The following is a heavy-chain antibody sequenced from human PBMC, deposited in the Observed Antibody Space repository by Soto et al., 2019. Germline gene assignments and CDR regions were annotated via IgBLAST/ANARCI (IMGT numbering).Heavy chain of an antibody. CDR3: ARQGPSGSCFDY. CDR1: GGSISSYY. D-gene: IGHD2-15*01. CDR2: IYYSGST. V-gene: IGHV4-59*08. Sequence: QVQLQESGPGLVKPSETLSLTCTVSGGSISSYYWSWIRQPPGKGLEWIGYIYYSGSTNYNPSLKSRVTISVDTSKNQFSLKLSSVTAADTAVYYCARQGPSGSCFDYWGQGTLVTVSS. J-gene: IGHJ4*02.